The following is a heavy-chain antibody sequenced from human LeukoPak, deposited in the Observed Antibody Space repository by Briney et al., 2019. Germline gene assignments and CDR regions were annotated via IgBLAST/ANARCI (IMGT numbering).Heavy chain of an antibody. CDR1: GGSFSGYY. D-gene: IGHD3-10*01. CDR3: ARDFSYHVSGSYSHFDC. V-gene: IGHV4-34*12. CDR2: LFHSGNT. Sequence: PSETLSLTCAVYGGSFSGYYWSWIRQPPGKGLEWIASLFHSGNTYYNPSLKRRVTISVDTSKNQFSLKLSSLTAADTAVYYCARDFSYHVSGSYSHFDCWGQGILVTVSS. J-gene: IGHJ4*02.